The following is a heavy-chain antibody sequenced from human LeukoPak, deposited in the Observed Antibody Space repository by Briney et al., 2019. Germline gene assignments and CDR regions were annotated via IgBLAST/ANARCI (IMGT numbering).Heavy chain of an antibody. D-gene: IGHD1-14*01. CDR2: INPQGGST. J-gene: IGHJ5*02. V-gene: IGHV1-46*01. CDR3: ARGVPGRVSDMTKRGLFDP. Sequence: ASVKVSCKASGYTFTTYYMHWVRQAPGQGLEWMGIINPQGGSTSYAQKFQGRVTMTRDTSTSTFYMEVSSLRSDDTAVYYCARGVPGRVSDMTKRGLFDPWGQGILVTVSS. CDR1: GYTFTTYY.